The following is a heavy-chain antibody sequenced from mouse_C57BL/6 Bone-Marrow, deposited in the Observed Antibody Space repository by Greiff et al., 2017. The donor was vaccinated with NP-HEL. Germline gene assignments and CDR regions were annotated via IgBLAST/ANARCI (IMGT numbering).Heavy chain of an antibody. J-gene: IGHJ4*01. CDR1: GFSLTSYG. V-gene: IGHV2-2*01. CDR3: ARRNYSNLDAMDY. Sequence: QVQLQQSGPGLVQPSQSLSITCTVSGFSLTSYGVHWVRQSPGKGLEWLGVIWSGGSTDYNAAFISRLSISKDNSKSQVFFKMNSLQADDTAIYYCARRNYSNLDAMDYWGQGTSVTVSS. D-gene: IGHD2-5*01. CDR2: IWSGGST.